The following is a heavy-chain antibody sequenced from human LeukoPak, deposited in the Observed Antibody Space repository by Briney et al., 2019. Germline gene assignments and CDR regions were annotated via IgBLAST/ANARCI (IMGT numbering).Heavy chain of an antibody. J-gene: IGHJ4*02. D-gene: IGHD6-13*01. Sequence: GGSLRLSCAASGFSVSSXHXSWVRQAPXXXXXXXXXXYSSGXTXYXDSVKGXXTISRDNSKNTLYLQMNSLRAEDTAVYYCARGIAAVGIVGVFDCWGQGTLVTVSS. CDR3: ARGIAAVGIVGVFDC. CDR1: GFSVSSXH. V-gene: IGHV3-66*01. CDR2: XYSSGXT.